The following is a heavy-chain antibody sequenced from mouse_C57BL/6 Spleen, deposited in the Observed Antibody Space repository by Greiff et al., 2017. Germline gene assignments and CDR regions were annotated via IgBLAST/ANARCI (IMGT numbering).Heavy chain of an antibody. CDR2: ISDGGSYT. J-gene: IGHJ4*01. Sequence: EVHLVESGGGLVKPGGSLKLSCAASGFTFSSYAMSWVRQTPEKRLEWVATISDGGSYTYYPDNVKGRFTISRDNAKNNLYLQMSHLKSEDTAMYYCARDRRGGYAMDYWGQGTSVTVSS. CDR1: GFTFSSYA. CDR3: ARDRRGGYAMDY. V-gene: IGHV5-4*01.